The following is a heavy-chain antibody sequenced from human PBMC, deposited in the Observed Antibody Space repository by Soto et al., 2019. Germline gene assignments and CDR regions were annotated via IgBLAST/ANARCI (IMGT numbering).Heavy chain of an antibody. CDR2: IKVGSSRI. V-gene: IGHV3-21*01. CDR1: GFSFSAYN. Sequence: GGSLRLSCIGSGFSFSAYNMNWVQQAPGKGLEWVSSIKVGSSRIYQPDSMKGRFTISRDDARNSVYLQINSLRAEDTALYFCVRSPKIGVRGAFWGRGTQVTVS. J-gene: IGHJ1*01. D-gene: IGHD3-16*01. CDR3: VRSPKIGVRGAF.